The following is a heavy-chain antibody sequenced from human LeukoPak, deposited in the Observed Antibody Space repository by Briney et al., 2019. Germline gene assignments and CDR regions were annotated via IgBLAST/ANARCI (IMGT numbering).Heavy chain of an antibody. CDR2: ITGSGRS. V-gene: IGHV3-23*01. J-gene: IGHJ4*02. Sequence: SGGSLRLSCAASGFTFSSYGLTWVRQAPGKELEWVSAITGSGRSNYADSVKGRFTVSRDNSKNTLYLQMNSLRAEDTAVYYCAKGVAAIDSWGQGILVTVSS. CDR3: AKGVAAIDS. D-gene: IGHD6-13*01. CDR1: GFTFSSYG.